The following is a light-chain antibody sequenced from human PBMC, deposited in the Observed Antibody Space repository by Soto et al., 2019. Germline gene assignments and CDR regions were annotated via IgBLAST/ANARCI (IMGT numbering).Light chain of an antibody. CDR3: QQYDNLPPCT. J-gene: IGKJ2*02. CDR2: DAS. V-gene: IGKV1-33*01. CDR1: QDISNY. Sequence: DIQMTQSPSSLSASVGDRVTITCQASQDISNYLNWYQQKPGKAPKLLIYDASNLETGVPSRFSGSGSGTDFTFTISSLQPEDIATYYCQQYDNLPPCTLGQGTKLEIK.